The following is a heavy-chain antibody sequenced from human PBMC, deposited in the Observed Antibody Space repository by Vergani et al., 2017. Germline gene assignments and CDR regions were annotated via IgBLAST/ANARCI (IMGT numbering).Heavy chain of an antibody. Sequence: QVQLVESGGGVVQPGGSLRLSCAASGFTFSSYGMHWVRQAPGKGLEWVAFIRYDGSNKYYSDSVKGRFTISRDNSKNTLYLQRNSLRSEDTAVYYCAKSTRITRVGGVNELDYWGQGTLVTVSS. D-gene: IGHD3-10*01. CDR3: AKSTRITRVGGVNELDY. CDR1: GFTFSSYG. CDR2: IRYDGSNK. V-gene: IGHV3-30*02. J-gene: IGHJ4*02.